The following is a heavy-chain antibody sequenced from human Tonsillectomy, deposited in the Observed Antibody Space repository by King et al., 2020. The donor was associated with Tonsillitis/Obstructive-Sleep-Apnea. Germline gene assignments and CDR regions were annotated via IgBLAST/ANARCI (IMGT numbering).Heavy chain of an antibody. J-gene: IGHJ4*02. CDR2: VHYSGST. CDR1: GGSISSYY. CDR3: ARGTDEIVTSYYYFDN. V-gene: IGHV4-59*01. Sequence: QLQESGPGLVKPSETRSLTCTVSGGSISSYYWSWIRQPPGKGPEWIGYVHYSGSTRYNPSLKSRVPISVDTSQNQHSLKLSSVTAADTAVYYCARGTDEIVTSYYYFDNWGQGTLVTVSS. D-gene: IGHD3-9*01.